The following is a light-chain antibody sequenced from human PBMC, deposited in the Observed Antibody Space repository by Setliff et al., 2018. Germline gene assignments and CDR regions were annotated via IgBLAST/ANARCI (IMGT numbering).Light chain of an antibody. CDR1: SSDVGAYNY. CDR2: AVS. CDR3: CSYAGTNIFYV. V-gene: IGLV2-11*01. J-gene: IGLJ1*01. Sequence: QSALAQPRSVSGSPGQSVTISCTGTSSDVGAYNYVSWYQQHPGKAPKLIISAVSERPSGVPDRFSGSKSGNTASLTISGLQAEDEADYYCCSYAGTNIFYVFGTGTKVTVL.